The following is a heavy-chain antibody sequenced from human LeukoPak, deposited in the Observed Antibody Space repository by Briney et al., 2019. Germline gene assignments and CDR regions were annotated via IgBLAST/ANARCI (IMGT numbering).Heavy chain of an antibody. CDR3: ANVAKGRFFFYCMDV. Sequence: ASVKVSCKASGHTPNTYGFTWIRQAPGQGLEWIGWIFSYTGQTKYADKFQGRVTMTLDTSKTTAYLDLRSLRSDDTAVYFCANVAKGRFFFYCMDVWGEGTTVTVS. D-gene: IGHD3-3*01. CDR2: IFSYTGQT. V-gene: IGHV1-18*01. CDR1: GHTPNTYG. J-gene: IGHJ6*03.